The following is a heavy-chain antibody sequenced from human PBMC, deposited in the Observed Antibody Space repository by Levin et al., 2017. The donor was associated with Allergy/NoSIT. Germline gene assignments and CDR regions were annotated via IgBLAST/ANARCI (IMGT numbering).Heavy chain of an antibody. Sequence: SETLSLTCTVSGGSISSSSYYWGWIRQPPGKGLEWIGSIYYSGSTYYNPSLKSRVTISVDTSKNQFSLKLSSVTAADTAVYYCARDLGPKNIVATILYWYFDLWGRGTLVTVSS. CDR3: ARDLGPKNIVATILYWYFDL. CDR2: IYYSGST. CDR1: GGSISSSSYY. V-gene: IGHV4-39*07. J-gene: IGHJ2*01. D-gene: IGHD5-12*01.